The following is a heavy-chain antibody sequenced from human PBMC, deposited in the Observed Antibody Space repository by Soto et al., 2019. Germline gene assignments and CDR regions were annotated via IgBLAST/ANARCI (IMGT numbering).Heavy chain of an antibody. V-gene: IGHV1-46*01. CDR3: ARDMHYYDSSGYSLYYYYGMDV. CDR1: GYTFTSYY. D-gene: IGHD3-22*01. CDR2: INPSGGST. J-gene: IGHJ6*02. Sequence: VKVSCKASGYTFTSYYMHWVRQAPGQGLEWMGIINPSGGSTSYAQKFQGRVTMTRDTSTSTVYMELSSLRSEDTAVYYCARDMHYYDSSGYSLYYYYGMDVWGQGTTVTVSS.